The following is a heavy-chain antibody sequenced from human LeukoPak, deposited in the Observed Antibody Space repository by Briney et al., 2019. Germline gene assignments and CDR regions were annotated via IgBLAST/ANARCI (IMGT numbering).Heavy chain of an antibody. CDR3: ARQYHSSGYYAYYYFDY. J-gene: IGHJ4*02. D-gene: IGHD3-22*01. V-gene: IGHV4-59*08. CDR1: GGSISSYY. Sequence: SETLSLTCTVSGGSISSYYWSWIRQPPGKGLEWIGYIYYSGSTNYNPSLKSRVTISVDTSKNQFSLKLSSVTAADTAVYYCARQYHSSGYYAYYYFDYWGQGTLVTVSS. CDR2: IYYSGST.